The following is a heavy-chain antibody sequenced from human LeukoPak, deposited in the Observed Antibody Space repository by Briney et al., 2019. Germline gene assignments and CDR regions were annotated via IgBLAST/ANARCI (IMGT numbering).Heavy chain of an antibody. Sequence: PGGSLRLSCAASGFTFSSYAMSWVRQAPGKGLEWVSSISSSSSYIYYADSVKGRFTISRDNAKNSLYLQMNSLRAEDTAVYYCARALEPGAFDIWGQGTMVTVSS. D-gene: IGHD3-3*01. CDR2: ISSSSSYI. J-gene: IGHJ3*02. V-gene: IGHV3-21*01. CDR3: ARALEPGAFDI. CDR1: GFTFSSYA.